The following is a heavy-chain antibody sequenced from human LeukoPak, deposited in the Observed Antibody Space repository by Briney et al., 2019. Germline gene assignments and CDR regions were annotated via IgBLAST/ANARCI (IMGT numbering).Heavy chain of an antibody. V-gene: IGHV1-3*01. J-gene: IGHJ6*04. CDR3: ARGASMVRGVIPSEGYYGMDV. Sequence: ASVKVSCKASGYTFTSYAMHWVRQAPGQRLEWMGWINAGNGNTKYSQKFQGRVAITRDTSASTAYMELSSLRSEDTAVYCCARGASMVRGVIPSEGYYGMDVWGKGTTVTVSS. D-gene: IGHD3-10*01. CDR2: INAGNGNT. CDR1: GYTFTSYA.